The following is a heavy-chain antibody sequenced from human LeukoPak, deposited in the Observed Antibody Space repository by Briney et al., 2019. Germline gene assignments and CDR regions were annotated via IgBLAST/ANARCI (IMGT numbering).Heavy chain of an antibody. D-gene: IGHD2-2*01. CDR2: ISWNSGSI. CDR3: ARWSDCSSTSCYVYYFDY. V-gene: IGHV3-9*01. CDR1: GFTFDDYA. J-gene: IGHJ4*02. Sequence: GGSLRLSCAASGFTFDDYAMHWVRQAPGKGLEWVSGISWNSGSIGYADSVKGRFTISRDNAKNSLYLQMNGLRAEDTAVYYCARWSDCSSTSCYVYYFDYWGQGTLVTVSS.